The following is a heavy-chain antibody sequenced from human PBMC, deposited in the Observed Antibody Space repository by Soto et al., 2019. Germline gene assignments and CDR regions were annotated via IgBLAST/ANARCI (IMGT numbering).Heavy chain of an antibody. D-gene: IGHD3-10*01. CDR2: IFSNDEK. Sequence: SGPTLVNPTETLTLTCTVSGFSLSNARMGVSWIRQPPGKALEWLAHIFSNDEKSYSTSLKSRLTISKDTSKSQVVLTMTNMDPVDTATYYCARTQTLMVRGVTRYYYYYYMDVWGKGTTVTVSS. V-gene: IGHV2-26*01. J-gene: IGHJ6*03. CDR3: ARTQTLMVRGVTRYYYYYYMDV. CDR1: GFSLSNARMG.